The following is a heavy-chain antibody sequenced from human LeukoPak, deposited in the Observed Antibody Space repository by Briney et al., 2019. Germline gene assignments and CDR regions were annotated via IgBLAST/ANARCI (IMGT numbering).Heavy chain of an antibody. Sequence: PGGSLRLSCAASGFTFSSYAMSRVRQAPGKGLEWVSAISGSGGSTYYADSVKGRFTISRDNSENTLYLQMNSLRAEDTAVYYCAKELDGSDLYYFDYWGQGTLVTVSS. CDR3: AKELDGSDLYYFDY. CDR1: GFTFSSYA. D-gene: IGHD2-21*02. V-gene: IGHV3-23*01. J-gene: IGHJ4*02. CDR2: ISGSGGST.